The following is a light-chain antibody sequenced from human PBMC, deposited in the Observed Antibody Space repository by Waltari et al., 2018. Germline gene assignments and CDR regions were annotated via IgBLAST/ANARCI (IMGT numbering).Light chain of an antibody. CDR1: SSDVGGCNY. J-gene: IGLJ1*01. Sequence: QSALTQPASASGSPGQSITLSSTVSSSDVGGCNYVSWYQQYPGKVPKIMIYEVNNRPSGVSSRFSGSKSGNTASLTISGLQADDEADYYCSSFTSRHLYVFGTGTAVTVL. CDR3: SSFTSRHLYV. CDR2: EVN. V-gene: IGLV2-14*01.